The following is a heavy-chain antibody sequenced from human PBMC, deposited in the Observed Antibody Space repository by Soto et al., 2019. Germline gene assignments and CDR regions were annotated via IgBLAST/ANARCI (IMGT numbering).Heavy chain of an antibody. Sequence: PSETLSLTCAVYGGSFSGYYWSWIRQPPGKGLEWIGEINHSGSTNYNPSLKSRVTISVDTSKNQFSLKLSSVTAADTAVYYCARRAVVAAKGLNWFDPWGQGTLVTVSS. CDR1: GGSFSGYY. J-gene: IGHJ5*02. CDR2: INHSGST. CDR3: ARRAVVAAKGLNWFDP. D-gene: IGHD2-15*01. V-gene: IGHV4-34*01.